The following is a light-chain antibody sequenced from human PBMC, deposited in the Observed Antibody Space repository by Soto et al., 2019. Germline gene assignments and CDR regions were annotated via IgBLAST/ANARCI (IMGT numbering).Light chain of an antibody. J-gene: IGKJ2*01. V-gene: IGKV1-39*01. CDR2: AAS. CDR1: QTISIY. Sequence: DLQMTQSPSSLSASVGDRVTITCRASQTISIYLNWYQQKPGKAPKILIYAASILQSGVPSRFSGSGSGTHFTLTISSLQPEDFATYYCQQSYSTPYTFGQGTKLEIK. CDR3: QQSYSTPYT.